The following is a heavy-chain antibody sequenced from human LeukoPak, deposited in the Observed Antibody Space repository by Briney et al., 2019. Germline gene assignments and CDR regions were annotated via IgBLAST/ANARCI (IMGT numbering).Heavy chain of an antibody. CDR1: GGSFSGYY. CDR3: ARAFSGSYYNVLNWFDP. D-gene: IGHD3-10*01. Sequence: SETLSLTCAVYGGSFSGYYWSWIRQPPGKGLEWIGEINHSGSTNYNPSLKSRVTISVDTSKNQFSLKLSSVTAADTAVYYCARAFSGSYYNVLNWFDPWGQGTLVTVSS. CDR2: INHSGST. J-gene: IGHJ5*02. V-gene: IGHV4-34*09.